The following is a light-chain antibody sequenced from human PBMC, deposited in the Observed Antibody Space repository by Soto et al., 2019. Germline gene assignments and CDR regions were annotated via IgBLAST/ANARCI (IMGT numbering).Light chain of an antibody. J-gene: IGKJ4*01. CDR1: QSVSSN. Sequence: EIVITQSPATLSVSPGERATLSCRASQSVSSNLAWYQQKPGQAPRLLIYGASTRATGIPARFSGSGYGTEFTLTISSLQSEDFAVYYCQQYNNWPLSFGGGIKVEIK. CDR3: QQYNNWPLS. V-gene: IGKV3-15*01. CDR2: GAS.